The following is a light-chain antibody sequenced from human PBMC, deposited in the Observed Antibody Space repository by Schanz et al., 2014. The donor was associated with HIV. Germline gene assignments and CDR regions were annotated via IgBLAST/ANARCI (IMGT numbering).Light chain of an antibody. CDR3: SSYTTSSTQV. J-gene: IGLJ1*01. CDR2: DVS. V-gene: IGLV2-14*01. CDR1: SSDAGGYNY. Sequence: QSALTQSASVSGSPGQSITISCTGTSSDAGGYNYVSWYQQHPGKAPKLLIYDVSNRPSGISSRFSGSKSGNTASLTISGLQAEDEADYYCSSYTTSSTQVFGTGTKLTVL.